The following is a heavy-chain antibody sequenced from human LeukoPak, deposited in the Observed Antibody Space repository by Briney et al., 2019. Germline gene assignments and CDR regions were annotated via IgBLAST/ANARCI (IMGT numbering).Heavy chain of an antibody. V-gene: IGHV1-46*01. Sequence: ASVKVSCKASGYTFTSYYMHWVRQAPGQGLEWMGIINPSGGSTSYAQKFQGRVTITADESTSTAYMELSSLRSEDTAVYYCATTGGPMAPDWYFDLWGRGTLVTVSS. CDR2: INPSGGST. CDR1: GYTFTSYY. D-gene: IGHD7-27*01. CDR3: ATTGGPMAPDWYFDL. J-gene: IGHJ2*01.